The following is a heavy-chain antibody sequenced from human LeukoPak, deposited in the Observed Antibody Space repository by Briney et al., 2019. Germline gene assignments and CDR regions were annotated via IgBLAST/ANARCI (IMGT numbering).Heavy chain of an antibody. V-gene: IGHV4-4*07. CDR2: IYANGDT. J-gene: IGHJ3*02. Sequence: SDTLSLTCTVSGGSIDNFYWTWIRQPAGRGLEWIGRIYANGDTNYNPSLRSRLTLTVATSRNQFSLSLTSVTAADTAVYYCARHTLVGARNAFDIWGQGTMVTVSS. CDR1: GGSIDNFY. D-gene: IGHD1-26*01. CDR3: ARHTLVGARNAFDI.